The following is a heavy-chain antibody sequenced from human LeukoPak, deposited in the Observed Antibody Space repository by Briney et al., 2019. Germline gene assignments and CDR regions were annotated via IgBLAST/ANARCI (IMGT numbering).Heavy chain of an antibody. J-gene: IGHJ4*02. CDR1: GLTFSSHW. Sequence: GGSLRLSCAASGLTFSSHWMSWVRQAPGQGLEWVANISPDGDRENYVDPVKGRFSISRDNAKNSLFLQMHSLRAEDTAVYYCASKFPYCSGGSCALGGPGTLVTVSS. CDR2: ISPDGDRE. CDR3: ASKFPYCSGGSCAL. V-gene: IGHV3-7*01. D-gene: IGHD2-15*01.